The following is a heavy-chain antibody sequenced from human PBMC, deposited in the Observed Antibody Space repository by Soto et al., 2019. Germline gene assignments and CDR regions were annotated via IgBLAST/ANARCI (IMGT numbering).Heavy chain of an antibody. CDR1: GGTFSSHT. CDR3: ARPDFGDYWYFDL. V-gene: IGHV1-69*08. J-gene: IGHJ2*01. CDR2: IIPALGTA. D-gene: IGHD4-17*01. Sequence: QDQLVQSGAAVKKPGSSVKVSCKASGGTFSSHTFSWVRQAPGQGLEWMGRIIPALGTATYAQKFQGRVTITADESATTVYMELNSLRSEDTAVYYCARPDFGDYWYFDLWGRGTLVTVSS.